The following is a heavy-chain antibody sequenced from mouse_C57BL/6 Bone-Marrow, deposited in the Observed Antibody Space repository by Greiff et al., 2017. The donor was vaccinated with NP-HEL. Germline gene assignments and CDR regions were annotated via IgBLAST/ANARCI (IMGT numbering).Heavy chain of an antibody. CDR2: IYPRSGNT. V-gene: IGHV1-81*01. D-gene: IGHD3-2*02. CDR1: GYTFTSYG. Sequence: QVQLQQSGAELARPGASVKLSCKASGYTFTSYGISWVKQRTGQGLEWIGEIYPRSGNTYYNEKFKGKATLTADKSSSTAYMELRSLTSEDSAVYFCGQLRLRWFAYWGQGTLVTVSA. CDR3: GQLRLRWFAY. J-gene: IGHJ3*01.